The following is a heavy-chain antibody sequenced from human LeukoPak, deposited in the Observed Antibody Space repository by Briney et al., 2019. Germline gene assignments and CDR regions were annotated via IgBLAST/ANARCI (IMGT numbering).Heavy chain of an antibody. CDR1: GGSFSGYY. CDR3: ARHDGEGSGSLSY. D-gene: IGHD3-10*01. J-gene: IGHJ4*02. CDR2: INHSGST. V-gene: IGHV4-34*01. Sequence: PSETLSLTCAVYGGSFSGYYWSWIRQPPGKGLEWIGEINHSGSTNYNPSLKSRVTISVDTSKNQFSLKLSSVTAADTAVYYCARHDGEGSGSLSYWGQGILVTVSS.